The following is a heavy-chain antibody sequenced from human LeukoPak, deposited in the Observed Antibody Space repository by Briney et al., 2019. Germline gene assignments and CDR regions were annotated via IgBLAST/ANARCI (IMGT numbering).Heavy chain of an antibody. V-gene: IGHV1-69*13. CDR1: GGTFSSYA. Sequence: SVKVSCKASGGTFSSYAISWVRQAPGQGLEWMGGIIPIFGTANYAQKFQGRVTITADESTSTAYMELSSLRSEDAAVYYCARTSGDGYNYERGYYFDYWGQGTLVTVSS. J-gene: IGHJ4*02. CDR3: ARTSGDGYNYERGYYFDY. D-gene: IGHD5-24*01. CDR2: IIPIFGTA.